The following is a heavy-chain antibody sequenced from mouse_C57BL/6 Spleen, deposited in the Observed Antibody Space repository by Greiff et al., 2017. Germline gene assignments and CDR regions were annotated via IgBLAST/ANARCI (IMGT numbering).Heavy chain of an antibody. CDR1: GFTFSSYG. CDR2: ISSGGSYT. J-gene: IGHJ1*03. D-gene: IGHD1-1*01. V-gene: IGHV5-6*02. CDR3: ARGGYYYGSSYLGWYFDV. Sequence: EVKLVESGGDLVKPGGSLKLSCAASGFTFSSYGMSWVRQTPDKRLEWVATISSGGSYTYYPDSVKGRFTISRDNAKNTLYLRMSSLKSEDTAMYYCARGGYYYGSSYLGWYFDVWGTGTTVTVSS.